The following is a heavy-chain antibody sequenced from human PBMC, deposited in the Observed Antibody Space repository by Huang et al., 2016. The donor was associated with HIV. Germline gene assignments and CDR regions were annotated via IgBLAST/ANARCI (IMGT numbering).Heavy chain of an antibody. Sequence: QVQLVESGGGVVQPGRSLRLSCEASGFPFSSYGMHWVRQAPGKGLGWVAACSYDGSNKYYADSVKGRFTISRDNSKSTLYLQMNSLRPEDAALYYCAKDGNYGGNAYHFDYWGLGILVTVSS. CDR1: GFPFSSYG. V-gene: IGHV3-30*18. D-gene: IGHD2-15*01. CDR3: AKDGNYGGNAYHFDY. CDR2: CSYDGSNK. J-gene: IGHJ4*02.